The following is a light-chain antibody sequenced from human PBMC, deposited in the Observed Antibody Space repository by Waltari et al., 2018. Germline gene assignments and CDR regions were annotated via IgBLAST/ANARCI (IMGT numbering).Light chain of an antibody. Sequence: QSALTQPVSVSESPGPPLTISCPGTTSDVGPFNFVPWYQQHPGKAPKLMIYEVSNRPSGVSSRFSASKSGNTASLTISGLQAEDEADYYCTSFTSRSTWVFGGGTKLTVL. CDR3: TSFTSRSTWV. J-gene: IGLJ3*02. CDR1: TSDVGPFNF. V-gene: IGLV2-14*01. CDR2: EVS.